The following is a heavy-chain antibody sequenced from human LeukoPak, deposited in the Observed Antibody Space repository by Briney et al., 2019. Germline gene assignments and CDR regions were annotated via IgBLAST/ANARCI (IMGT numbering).Heavy chain of an antibody. J-gene: IGHJ4*02. CDR3: ARQWRLGGYFDY. CDR2: IYYTGST. D-gene: IGHD3-16*01. CDR1: GGSISSGGYY. V-gene: IGHV4-31*03. Sequence: SSETLSLTCTVSGGSISSGGYYWSWIRQHPGKGLEWIGYIYYTGSTYYNPSLKSRVTMSVDTSKNQFSLKLRSVTAADTAVYYCARQWRLGGYFDYWGQGTLVTVSS.